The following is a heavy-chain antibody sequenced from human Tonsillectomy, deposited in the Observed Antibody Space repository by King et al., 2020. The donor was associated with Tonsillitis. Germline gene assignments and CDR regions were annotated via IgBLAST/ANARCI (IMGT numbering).Heavy chain of an antibody. CDR1: GYTFTGYY. J-gene: IGHJ3*02. V-gene: IGHV1-2*02. D-gene: IGHD3-22*01. CDR3: ASLPYYYDSSGYHYGPDAFDI. Sequence: VQLVESGAEVKKPGASVKVSCKASGYTFTGYYMHWVRQAPGQGLEWMGWINPNSGGTNYAQKFQGRVTMTRDTSISTAYMELSKLRSDDTAVYYCASLPYYYDSSGYHYGPDAFDIWGQGTMVTVSS. CDR2: INPNSGGT.